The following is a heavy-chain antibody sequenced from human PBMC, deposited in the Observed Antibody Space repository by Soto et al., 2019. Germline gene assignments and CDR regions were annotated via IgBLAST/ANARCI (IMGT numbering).Heavy chain of an antibody. Sequence: EVQLVESGGGLVQPVGSLRLSCAASGFTFSSYWMHWVRQAPGKGLVWVSRINSDGSTTDYADSVKGRFTISRASAKNTRYPQMSTLRAEDTAVYYCASEGADRSDCQYWGQGTLVTVSS. CDR1: GFTFSSYW. V-gene: IGHV3-74*01. CDR2: INSDGSTT. CDR3: ASEGADRSDCQY. D-gene: IGHD6-19*01. J-gene: IGHJ1*01.